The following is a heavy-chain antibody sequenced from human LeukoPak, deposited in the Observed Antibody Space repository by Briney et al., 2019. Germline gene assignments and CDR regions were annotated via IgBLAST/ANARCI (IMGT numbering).Heavy chain of an antibody. CDR2: ISAYSGNT. J-gene: IGHJ4*02. Sequence: ASVTVSFKSSGYTFTDYGLSWVRQAPGQGLEWMGWISAYSGNTNYSHNLQGRVTMTTDTSTSTRYMALGSLISDDTAMNYCARNGSLWWRYCSSTSCSPFDYWGQGTLVTVSS. CDR3: ARNGSLWWRYCSSTSCSPFDY. CDR1: GYTFTDYG. D-gene: IGHD2-2*01. V-gene: IGHV1-18*01.